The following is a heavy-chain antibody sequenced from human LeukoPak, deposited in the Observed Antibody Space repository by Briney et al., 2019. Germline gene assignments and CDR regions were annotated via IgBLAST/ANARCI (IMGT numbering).Heavy chain of an antibody. Sequence: GGSLRLSCAASGFTFSSCAMHWVRQAPGKGLEWVAVISYDGSNKYYADSVKGRFTISRDNSKNALYLQMNSLRAEDTAVYYCARGILTGYGYWGQGTLVTVSS. D-gene: IGHD3-9*01. CDR2: ISYDGSNK. CDR3: ARGILTGYGY. CDR1: GFTFSSCA. V-gene: IGHV3-30*04. J-gene: IGHJ4*02.